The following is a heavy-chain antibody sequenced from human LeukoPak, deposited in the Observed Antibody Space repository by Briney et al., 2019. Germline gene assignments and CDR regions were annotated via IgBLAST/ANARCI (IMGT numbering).Heavy chain of an antibody. V-gene: IGHV3-33*08. D-gene: IGHD1-26*01. CDR2: IWYDGSNK. Sequence: GGSRRLSCAASGFTFSSNAMHWVRQAPGKGLEWVAVIWYDGSNKYYADSVKGRFTISRDNSKNTLYLQMNSLRAEDSAVYYCARELPPLVRYYFDYWGQGTLVTVSS. CDR3: ARELPPLVRYYFDY. J-gene: IGHJ4*02. CDR1: GFTFSSNA.